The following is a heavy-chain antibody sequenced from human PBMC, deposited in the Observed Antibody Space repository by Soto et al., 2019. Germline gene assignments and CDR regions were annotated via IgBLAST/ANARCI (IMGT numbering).Heavy chain of an antibody. J-gene: IGHJ3*02. Sequence: GGTLRLSCTASGCIFNNSAMTWVRQAPGQGLQWVVSVTYSGLLCGCTSYDDSVTGLFTISRENSKNPLYLQLDSLIPAHTAVYYCASGTAVVTAALDIWGQGTMVTVSS. CDR1: GCIFNNSA. D-gene: IGHD2-21*02. CDR3: ASGTAVVTAALDI. CDR2: VTYSGLLCGCT. V-gene: IGHV3-23*01.